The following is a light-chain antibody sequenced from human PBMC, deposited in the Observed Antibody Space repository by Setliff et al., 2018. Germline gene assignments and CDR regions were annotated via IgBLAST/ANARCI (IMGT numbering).Light chain of an antibody. V-gene: IGKV4-1*01. Sequence: DIVMTQSPDSLAVSLGERATINCRSSQNVLYNSNNKNYLAWYQQKPGQSPKLLLYWASTRQSGVPDRFSGSGSGTDFTLTISSPQAEDVAVYYCQQYYTIPRTFGQGTKV. CDR3: QQYYTIPRT. CDR1: QNVLYNSNNKNY. J-gene: IGKJ1*01. CDR2: WAS.